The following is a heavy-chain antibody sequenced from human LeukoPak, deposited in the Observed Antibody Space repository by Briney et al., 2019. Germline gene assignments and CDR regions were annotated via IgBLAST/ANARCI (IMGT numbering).Heavy chain of an antibody. CDR3: ARGQTSITIFGVVMGFWFDP. CDR2: LIPIFGTA. J-gene: IGHJ5*02. V-gene: IGHV1-69*13. D-gene: IGHD3-3*01. Sequence: ASVKVSCKASGGTFSSYAISWVRQAPGQELEWMGGLIPIFGTANYAQKFQGRVTITADESTSTAYMELSSLRSEDTAVYYCARGQTSITIFGVVMGFWFDPWGQGTLVTVSS. CDR1: GGTFSSYA.